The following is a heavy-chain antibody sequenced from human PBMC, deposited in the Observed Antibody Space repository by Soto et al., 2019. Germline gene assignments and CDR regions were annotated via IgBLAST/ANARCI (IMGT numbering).Heavy chain of an antibody. CDR1: GFTFSSYA. V-gene: IGHV3-23*01. D-gene: IGHD6-19*01. J-gene: IGHJ4*02. CDR2: ISGSGGST. CDR3: AKDHWDDSSGWYYFDY. Sequence: PGGSLRLSCAASGFTFSSYAMSWVRQAPGKGLEWVSAISGSGGSTYYADSVKGRFTISRDNSKYTLYLQMNSLRAEDTAVYYCAKDHWDDSSGWYYFDYWGQGTLVTVSS.